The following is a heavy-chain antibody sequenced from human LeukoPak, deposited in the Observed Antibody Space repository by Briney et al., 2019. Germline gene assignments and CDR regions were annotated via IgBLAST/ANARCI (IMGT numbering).Heavy chain of an antibody. D-gene: IGHD2-2*02. CDR3: ARTCSSSSCYMVH. V-gene: IGHV1-18*01. CDR2: ISVYNGNT. Sequence: GASVKVSCKASGYTFANFGITWVRQAPGQGLEWMGWISVYNGNTNYAQSLQGRVTLTTDTSTSTAYMELRSLRSDDTALYYCARTCSSSSCYMVHWGQGTLVTVSS. J-gene: IGHJ4*02. CDR1: GYTFANFG.